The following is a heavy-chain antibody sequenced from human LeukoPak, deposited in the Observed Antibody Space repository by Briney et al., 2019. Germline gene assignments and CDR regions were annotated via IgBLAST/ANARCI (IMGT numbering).Heavy chain of an antibody. CDR1: GGSISSYY. D-gene: IGHD6-19*01. CDR3: ARVRSSGWYSPDDYFDY. Sequence: PSETLSLTCTVSGGSISSYYWSWIRQPARKGLEWIGRIYTSGSTNYNPSLKSRVTMSVDTSKNQFSLKLSSVTAADTAVYYCARVRSSGWYSPDDYFDYWGQGTLVTVSS. CDR2: IYTSGST. J-gene: IGHJ4*02. V-gene: IGHV4-4*07.